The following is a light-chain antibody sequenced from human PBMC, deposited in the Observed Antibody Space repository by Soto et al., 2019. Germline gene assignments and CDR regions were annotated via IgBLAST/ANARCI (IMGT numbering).Light chain of an antibody. CDR3: QQYGSSPPWT. V-gene: IGKV3-20*01. CDR2: GAS. J-gene: IGKJ1*01. CDR1: QSVSSSY. Sequence: EIVLTQSPGTLSLSPGERATLSCRASQSVSSSYLAWYQQKPGQAPRLLIYGASSRATGIPDRFSGSGSGRDFILTISRLEPEDFAVYYCQQYGSSPPWTFGQGTKVEIK.